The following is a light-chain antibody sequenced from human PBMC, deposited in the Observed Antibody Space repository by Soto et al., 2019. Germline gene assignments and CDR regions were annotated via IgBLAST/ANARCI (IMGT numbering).Light chain of an antibody. J-gene: IGKJ1*01. CDR2: GAS. Sequence: VLTQSPGTLPLYPAERATLSCRASHSVSSSYLAWYQQKPGQAPSLLIYGASNRATGIPDRFSGSGSGTDFTLTISRLEPEDFAVYYCQQYDSSPRTFGQGTK. CDR3: QQYDSSPRT. CDR1: HSVSSSY. V-gene: IGKV3-20*01.